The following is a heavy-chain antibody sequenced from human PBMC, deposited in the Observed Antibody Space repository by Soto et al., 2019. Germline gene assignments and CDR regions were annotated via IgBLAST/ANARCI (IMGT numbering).Heavy chain of an antibody. CDR3: ARGPPYGDWHYFPL. V-gene: IGHV4-59*01. CDR2: IYYSGST. Sequence: SETLSLTCAVYGGSFSGYYWSWIRQPPGKGLEWIGHIYYSGSTNYNPSLKSRVTISVDTSKIQFSLKLTSVTAADTAVYYCARGPPYGDWHYFPLWGQGTQDTVSS. CDR1: GGSFSGYY. J-gene: IGHJ1*01. D-gene: IGHD4-17*01.